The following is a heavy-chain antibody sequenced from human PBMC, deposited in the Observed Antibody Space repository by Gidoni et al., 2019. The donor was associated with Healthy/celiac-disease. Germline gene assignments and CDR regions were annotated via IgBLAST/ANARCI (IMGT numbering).Heavy chain of an antibody. CDR3: AGRLVVRFLEWFLVAFDI. V-gene: IGHV4-34*01. J-gene: IGHJ3*02. D-gene: IGHD3-3*01. Sequence: QVQLQQWGAGLLKPSETLSITCAVSGVSFSGYYWSWIRQPPGKGLEWLGEINHSGSTTSNPSLKSRGTISLDTSKNQFSLKLGSVTAADTAVYYWAGRLVVRFLEWFLVAFDIWGQGTMVTVSS. CDR1: GVSFSGYY. CDR2: INHSGST.